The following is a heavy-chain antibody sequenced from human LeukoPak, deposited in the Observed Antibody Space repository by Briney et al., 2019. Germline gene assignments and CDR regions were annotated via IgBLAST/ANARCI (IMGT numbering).Heavy chain of an antibody. CDR3: ARYNWNSAPFDY. CDR1: GFTFSSYW. V-gene: IGHV3-74*01. D-gene: IGHD1-7*01. J-gene: IGHJ4*02. CDR2: INSDGSST. Sequence: GGSLRLSCAASGFTFSSYWMHWVRQAPGKGLVWVSRINSDGSSTSYAASVKGRFTLSRDSAKNTLYLEMTSLRAEDTAVYYCARYNWNSAPFDYWGQGTLVTVSS.